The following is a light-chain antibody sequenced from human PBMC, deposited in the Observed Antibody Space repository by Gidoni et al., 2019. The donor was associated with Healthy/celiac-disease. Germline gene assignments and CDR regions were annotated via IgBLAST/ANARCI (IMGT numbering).Light chain of an antibody. CDR2: LGS. CDR3: MQALQTPLT. CDR1: QSLLHSNGYTY. Sequence: DIVMTLSPLSLPVTPGEPASISCRSSQSLLHSNGYTYLDWYLQKPGQSPQLLIYLGSNRASGVPDRFSGSGSGTDFTLKISRVEAEDVGVYYCMQALQTPLTFGGXTKVEIK. J-gene: IGKJ4*01. V-gene: IGKV2-28*01.